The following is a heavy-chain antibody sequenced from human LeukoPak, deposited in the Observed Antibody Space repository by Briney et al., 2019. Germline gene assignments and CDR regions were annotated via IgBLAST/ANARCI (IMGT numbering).Heavy chain of an antibody. Sequence: ASVKVSCKASGYTFTGYYMHWVRQAPGQGLEWMGWINPNSGGTNYAQKFQGWVTMTRDTSISTAYMELSSLRSEDTAVYYCARGPRDYRQYNWFDPWGQGTLVTVSS. CDR2: INPNSGGT. V-gene: IGHV1-2*04. D-gene: IGHD4-17*01. CDR3: ARGPRDYRQYNWFDP. J-gene: IGHJ5*02. CDR1: GYTFTGYY.